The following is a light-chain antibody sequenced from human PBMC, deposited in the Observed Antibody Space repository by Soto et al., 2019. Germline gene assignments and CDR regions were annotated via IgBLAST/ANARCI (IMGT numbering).Light chain of an antibody. CDR3: ISYTSGSTLYV. CDR1: SSGVGGYNY. V-gene: IGLV2-14*01. J-gene: IGLJ1*01. Sequence: QSALTQSASVSGSPGQSITISCTGTSSGVGGYNYVSWYQQHPGKAPKLMISEVSNRPSGVSNRFSGSKSGNTASLTISGLQAEDEADYYCISYTSGSTLYVFGTGTKVTVL. CDR2: EVS.